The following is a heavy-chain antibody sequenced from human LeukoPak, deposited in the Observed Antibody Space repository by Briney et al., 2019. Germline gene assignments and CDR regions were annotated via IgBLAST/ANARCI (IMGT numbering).Heavy chain of an antibody. Sequence: GGSLRLSCAASGFTFSSYAMSWVRQAPGKGLEWVSAISGSGGSTYYADSVKGRFTISRDKAKNSLYLQMNSLRAEDTAVYYCARDFYYYDSSGYSPIGDYWGQGTLVTVSS. CDR3: ARDFYYYDSSGYSPIGDY. V-gene: IGHV3-23*01. D-gene: IGHD3-22*01. CDR2: ISGSGGST. CDR1: GFTFSSYA. J-gene: IGHJ4*02.